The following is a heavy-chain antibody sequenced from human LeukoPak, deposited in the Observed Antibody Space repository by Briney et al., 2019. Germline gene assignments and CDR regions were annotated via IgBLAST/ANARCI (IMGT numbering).Heavy chain of an antibody. V-gene: IGHV1-46*01. CDR2: INPSGGST. J-gene: IGHJ6*02. CDR1: GYTLTSYY. Sequence: ASVKVSCKASGYTLTSYYLHWVRQAPGQGLEWMAIINPSGGSTSRAQKSQGRVTMTRDTSASTVYMELSSLRSEDTAVYYCASVYKYGMDVWGQGTTVTVSS. CDR3: ASVYKYGMDV.